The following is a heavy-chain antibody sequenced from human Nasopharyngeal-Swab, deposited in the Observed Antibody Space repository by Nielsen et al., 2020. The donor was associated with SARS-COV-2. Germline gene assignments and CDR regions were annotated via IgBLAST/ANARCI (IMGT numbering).Heavy chain of an antibody. CDR3: AKEGATGWFDP. CDR1: GVSISSQY. V-gene: IGHV4-59*11. J-gene: IGHJ5*02. CDR2: ISHNSGT. Sequence: SETLSLTCTVSGVSISSQYWSWIRQPPGKGLEWIGYISHNSGTNYNPSLESRVTMFMDTSKNQFSLKLRSVTAADTAVYYCAKEGATGWFDPWGQGTLVTVSS.